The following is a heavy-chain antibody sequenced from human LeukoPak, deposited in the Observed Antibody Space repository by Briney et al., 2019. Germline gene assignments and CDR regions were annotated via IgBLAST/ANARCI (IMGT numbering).Heavy chain of an antibody. CDR3: VVGGSPGY. V-gene: IGHV3-74*01. D-gene: IGHD2-15*01. J-gene: IGHJ4*02. Sequence: GGSMRLSCAASGLAFSAYKMHWVRQAPRKGLVWVSRISTDGYTTDYADFVQGRFTTSRDNTKNTWSLEMNSLRAEDTAVYYCVVGGSPGYWGQGTLVTVSS. CDR2: ISTDGYTT. CDR1: GLAFSAYK.